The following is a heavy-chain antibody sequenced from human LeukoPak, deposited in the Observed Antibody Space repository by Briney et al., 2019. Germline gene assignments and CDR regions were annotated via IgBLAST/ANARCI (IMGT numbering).Heavy chain of an antibody. Sequence: SETLSLTCAVYGGSFSGYYWSWIRQPPGKGLEWIGEINHSGSTNYNPSLKSRVTISVDTSKNQFSLKLSSVTAADTAVYYCARVHRAYYGGNSAGIDYWGQGTLVTVSS. D-gene: IGHD4-23*01. V-gene: IGHV4-34*01. CDR3: ARVHRAYYGGNSAGIDY. CDR2: INHSGST. J-gene: IGHJ4*02. CDR1: GGSFSGYY.